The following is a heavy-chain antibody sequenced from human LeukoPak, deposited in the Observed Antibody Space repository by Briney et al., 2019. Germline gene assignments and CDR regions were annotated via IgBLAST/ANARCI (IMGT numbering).Heavy chain of an antibody. V-gene: IGHV4-59*01. D-gene: IGHD5-18*01. CDR2: IYYSGST. CDR3: ARVVGYSRLIDY. J-gene: IGHJ4*02. Sequence: SETLSLTCTVSGGFISSYYWSWIRQPPGKGLEWIGYIYYSGSTNYNPSLKSRVTISVDTSKNQFSLKLSSVTAADTAVYYCARVVGYSRLIDYWGQGTLVTVSS. CDR1: GGFISSYY.